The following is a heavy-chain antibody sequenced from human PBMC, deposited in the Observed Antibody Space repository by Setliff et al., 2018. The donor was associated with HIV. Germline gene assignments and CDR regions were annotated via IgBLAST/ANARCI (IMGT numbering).Heavy chain of an antibody. CDR2: ISAYNGNT. J-gene: IGHJ4*02. CDR3: ARDRRFAGTYHFDS. Sequence: ASVMVSCKASGYTFPDYGISWVRQAPGQGLEWMGWISAYNGNTNYAQKFQERVTMTTDTSSTTAYMELRSLRSDDTAVYYCARDRRFAGTYHFDSWGQGTLVTVSS. V-gene: IGHV1-18*01. D-gene: IGHD1-26*01. CDR1: GYTFPDYG.